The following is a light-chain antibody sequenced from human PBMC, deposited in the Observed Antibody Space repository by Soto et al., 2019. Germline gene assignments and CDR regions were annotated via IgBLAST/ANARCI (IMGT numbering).Light chain of an antibody. Sequence: IVLTQSPGTLSLSPGERATLSCRASQSVSSTYIAWYQQNPGQAPRLLIYGASSRATGIPYRFSGSGSGTDFTLTISRLEPEDFAVYFCQQYGRSPPFTFGQGTKVEIK. CDR2: GAS. CDR1: QSVSSTY. CDR3: QQYGRSPPFT. V-gene: IGKV3-20*01. J-gene: IGKJ2*01.